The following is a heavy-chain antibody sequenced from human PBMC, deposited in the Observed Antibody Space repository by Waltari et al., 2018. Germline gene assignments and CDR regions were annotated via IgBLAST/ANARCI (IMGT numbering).Heavy chain of an antibody. CDR1: GFTFSSYG. CDR2: IWYDGSNK. V-gene: IGHV3-33*06. CDR3: AKGFGELLD. J-gene: IGHJ4*02. Sequence: VQLLESGGGLVQPGGSLRLSCAASGFTFSSYGMHWVRQAPGKGLEWVAVIWYDGSNKYYADSVKGRFTISRDNSKNTLYLQMNSLRAEDTAVYYCAKGFGELLDWGQGTLVTVSS. D-gene: IGHD3-10*01.